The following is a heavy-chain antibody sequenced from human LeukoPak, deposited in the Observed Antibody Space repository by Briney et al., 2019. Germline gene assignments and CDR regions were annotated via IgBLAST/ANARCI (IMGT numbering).Heavy chain of an antibody. D-gene: IGHD6-19*01. Sequence: ASVKVSCKASGYTFTGYYMHWVRQAPGQGLEWMGWINPNSGGTNYAQKLQGRVTMTTDTSTSTAYMEVRSLRSDDTAVYYCARDGPGIAVAGTSLQNWFDPWGQGTLVTVSS. V-gene: IGHV1-2*02. CDR1: GYTFTGYY. CDR2: INPNSGGT. CDR3: ARDGPGIAVAGTSLQNWFDP. J-gene: IGHJ5*02.